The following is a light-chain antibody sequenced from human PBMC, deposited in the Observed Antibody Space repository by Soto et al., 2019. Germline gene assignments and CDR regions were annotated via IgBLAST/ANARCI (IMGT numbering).Light chain of an antibody. V-gene: IGLV1-40*01. CDR1: SSNIGAGYD. CDR2: GNS. CDR3: QSYDSSPSGV. J-gene: IGLJ1*01. Sequence: QSVLTQPPSVSGAPGQRVTISCTGSSSNIGAGYDVHWYQQLPGTAPKLLIYGNSNRPSGVPDRFSGSKSGTSASLAITGLQAEDEADYYCQSYDSSPSGVFGTGTKVPVL.